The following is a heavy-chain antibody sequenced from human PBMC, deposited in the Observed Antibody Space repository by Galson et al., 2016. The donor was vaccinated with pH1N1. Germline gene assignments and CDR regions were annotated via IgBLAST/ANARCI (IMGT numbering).Heavy chain of an antibody. J-gene: IGHJ6*03. CDR3: ATGYRCTNTNCYGYYYYYMGV. CDR2: FDPEAGET. Sequence: SVKVSCKVSGYTFTELSMRWVRQASGKGLEWMGGFDPEAGETTYAQEFQGRITMTEDTSTDTAYMELRDLRSADTAVYFCATGYRCTNTNCYGYYYYYMGVWGKGTTVTVSS. CDR1: GYTFTELS. D-gene: IGHD2-2*01. V-gene: IGHV1-24*01.